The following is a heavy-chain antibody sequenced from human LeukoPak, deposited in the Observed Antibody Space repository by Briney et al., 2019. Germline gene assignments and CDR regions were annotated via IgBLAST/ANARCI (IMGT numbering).Heavy chain of an antibody. V-gene: IGHV3-23*01. CDR1: GFTLSSYA. CDR3: ARGYCSSINCYAFNI. J-gene: IGHJ3*02. D-gene: IGHD2-2*01. CDR2: IRGSGGST. Sequence: GGPLRLSCAASGFTLSSYAVSWVSHAPGEGLECVSTIRGSGGSTHYTDFVKGRFTISRDKSKNTLSLQMNRLRADDTAVYYCARGYCSSINCYAFNIGGQGTMVTVSS.